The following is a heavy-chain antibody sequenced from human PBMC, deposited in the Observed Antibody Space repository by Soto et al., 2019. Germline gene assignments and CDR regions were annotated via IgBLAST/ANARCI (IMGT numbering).Heavy chain of an antibody. CDR2: IIPIFGTA. CDR3: ARAYSSSVVPYYYGMDV. D-gene: IGHD6-6*01. Sequence: QVQLVQSGAEVKKPGSSVKVSCKASGGTFSSYAISWVRQAPGQGLEWMGGIIPIFGTANYAQKFQGRVTITADESTSTADMELSSLRSEDTAVYYCARAYSSSVVPYYYGMDVWGQGTTVTVSS. CDR1: GGTFSSYA. V-gene: IGHV1-69*12. J-gene: IGHJ6*02.